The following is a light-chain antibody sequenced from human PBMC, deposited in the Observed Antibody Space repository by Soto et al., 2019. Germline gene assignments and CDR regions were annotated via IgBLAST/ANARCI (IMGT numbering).Light chain of an antibody. Sequence: QSVLTQPRSVSGPPGQSVSISCSGTSSDVGTYNYVSWYQQHPSKAPKLMIYDVSKRPSGVPDRFSGSKSGNTASLTISGLQAEDEADYYCCSYAGGYTHAVFGGGTKLTVL. V-gene: IGLV2-11*01. CDR1: SSDVGTYNY. CDR3: CSYAGGYTHAV. J-gene: IGLJ2*01. CDR2: DVS.